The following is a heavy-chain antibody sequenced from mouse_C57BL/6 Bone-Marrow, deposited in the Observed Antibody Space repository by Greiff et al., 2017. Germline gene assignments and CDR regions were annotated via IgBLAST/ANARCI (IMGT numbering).Heavy chain of an antibody. D-gene: IGHD2-1*01. CDR3: SRRRVAYGSYYWYFDV. Sequence: QVHVQQPGAELVKPGASVKMSCKASGYTFTSYWITWVKQRPGQGLEWIGDIYPGSGSTNYNEKFKSKATLTVDTSSSTAYMQLSSLTSEDSAVYDCSRRRVAYGSYYWYFDVWGTGTTVTVSS. J-gene: IGHJ1*03. CDR1: GYTFTSYW. CDR2: IYPGSGST. V-gene: IGHV1-55*01.